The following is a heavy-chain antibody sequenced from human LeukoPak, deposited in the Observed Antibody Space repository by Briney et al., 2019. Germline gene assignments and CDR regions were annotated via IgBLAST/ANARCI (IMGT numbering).Heavy chain of an antibody. Sequence: SETLSLTCDVSGYSISSGHYWGWIRQSPGKGLEWIASMYKSGGTYFKSSLKSRVTISLDTPKNQFSLTLNSVTAADTAIYCCARHVYGRHQLQSYHFDYWGQGILVTVSS. J-gene: IGHJ4*02. CDR2: MYKSGGT. V-gene: IGHV4-38-2*01. CDR1: GYSISSGHY. D-gene: IGHD5-24*01. CDR3: ARHVYGRHQLQSYHFDY.